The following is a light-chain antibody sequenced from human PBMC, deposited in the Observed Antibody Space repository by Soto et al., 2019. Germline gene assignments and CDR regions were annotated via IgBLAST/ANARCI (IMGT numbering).Light chain of an antibody. CDR1: QSITTY. CDR3: QQIYSAPLT. J-gene: IGKJ4*01. V-gene: IGKV1-39*01. Sequence: DIQMTQSPSSLSASVGDRVTITCRASQSITTYLNWYRQKPGKAPKLLIYAASSLQSGVPSRFSVSGSETEFTLIISSLQPEDFATYFCQQIYSAPLTFVGGTKVEIK. CDR2: AAS.